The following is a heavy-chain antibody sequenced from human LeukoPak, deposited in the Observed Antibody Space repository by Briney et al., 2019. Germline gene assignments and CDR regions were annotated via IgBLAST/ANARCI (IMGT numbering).Heavy chain of an antibody. CDR2: ISGSGGST. J-gene: IGHJ4*02. CDR3: AKAGIAVAGTLDY. D-gene: IGHD6-19*01. V-gene: IGHV3-23*01. CDR1: GFTFSSHW. Sequence: GGSLRLSCAASGFTFSSHWMHWVRQAPGKGLEWVSAISGSGGSTYYADSVKGRFTISRDNSKNTLYLQMNSLRAEDTAVYYCAKAGIAVAGTLDYWGQGTLVTVSS.